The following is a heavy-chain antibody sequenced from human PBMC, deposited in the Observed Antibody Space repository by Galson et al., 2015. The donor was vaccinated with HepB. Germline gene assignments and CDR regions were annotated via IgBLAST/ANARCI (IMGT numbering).Heavy chain of an antibody. CDR3: ARNPYCGGDCYTGEFDY. CDR2: ISAYNGNT. V-gene: IGHV1-18*01. CDR1: GYTFTSYG. Sequence: SVKVSCKASGYTFTSYGISWVRQAPGQGLEWMGWISAYNGNTNYAQKLQGRVTMTTDTSTSTAYMELRSLRSDDTAVYYCARNPYCGGDCYTGEFDYWGQGTLVTVSS. J-gene: IGHJ4*02. D-gene: IGHD2-21*02.